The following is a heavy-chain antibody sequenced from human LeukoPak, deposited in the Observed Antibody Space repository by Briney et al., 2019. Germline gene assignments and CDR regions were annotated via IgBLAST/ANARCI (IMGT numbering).Heavy chain of an antibody. CDR1: GFTFSSYS. J-gene: IGHJ4*02. Sequence: GGSLRLSCAASGFTFSSYSMNWVRQAPGKGLEGSSSISSSSSYIYYADSVKGRFTISRDNAKNSLYLQMNSLRAEDTAVYYCARVVLSGSSWDYWGQGTLVTVSS. CDR3: ARVVLSGSSWDY. D-gene: IGHD1-26*01. CDR2: ISSSSSYI. V-gene: IGHV3-21*01.